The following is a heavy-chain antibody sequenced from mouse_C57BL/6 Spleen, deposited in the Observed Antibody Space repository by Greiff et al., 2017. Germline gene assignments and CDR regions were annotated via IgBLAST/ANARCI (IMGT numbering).Heavy chain of an antibody. Sequence: QVQLQQPGAELVKPGASVKLSCKASGYTFTSYWMHWVKQRPGQGLEWIGMIHPNSGSTNYNEKFKSKATLTVDKSSSTAYMQLSSLTSEDSAVYYCARFYGYYVWFAYWGQGTLVTVSA. CDR3: ARFYGYYVWFAY. J-gene: IGHJ3*01. V-gene: IGHV1-64*01. D-gene: IGHD2-3*01. CDR2: IHPNSGST. CDR1: GYTFTSYW.